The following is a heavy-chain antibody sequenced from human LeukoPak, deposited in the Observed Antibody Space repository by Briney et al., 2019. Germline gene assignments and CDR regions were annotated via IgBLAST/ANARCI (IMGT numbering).Heavy chain of an antibody. J-gene: IGHJ4*02. V-gene: IGHV1-2*02. CDR2: ISPNGGGT. CDR3: AKYHTIRSFDY. CDR1: GYTFIGYY. D-gene: IGHD3-3*01. Sequence: ASVKVSCKASGYTFIGYYMQWVRQAPGQGLEWMGWISPNGGGTNYAQKFQGRVTTTRDTSISTAYMELSGLRSDDTAVYYCAKYHTIRSFDYWGQGTLVTVSS.